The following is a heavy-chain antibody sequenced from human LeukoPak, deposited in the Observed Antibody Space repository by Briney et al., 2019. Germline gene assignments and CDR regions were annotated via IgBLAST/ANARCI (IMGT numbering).Heavy chain of an antibody. CDR2: ISSSSSTI. Sequence: GGSLRLSCAASGFTFSSYSMNWVRQAPGKGLEWVSYISSSSSTIYYADSVKGRFTISIDNAKNSLYLQMNSLRAEDTAVYYCARDYGDYVVDYWGQGTLVTVSS. D-gene: IGHD4-17*01. V-gene: IGHV3-48*01. CDR1: GFTFSSYS. J-gene: IGHJ4*02. CDR3: ARDYGDYVVDY.